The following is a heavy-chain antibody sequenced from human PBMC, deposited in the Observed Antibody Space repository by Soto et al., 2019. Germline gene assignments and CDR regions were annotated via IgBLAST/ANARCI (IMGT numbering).Heavy chain of an antibody. V-gene: IGHV4-34*01. Sequence: QVQLQQWGAGLLKPSETLSLTCAVYGESLSGYYGNWIRQSPGKGLEWIGEINYSRNTNYNPSLKSRVTISIDTSKNQFSLNMSSVTAAETAVYYCARTRILDVWGQGTTVIVSS. J-gene: IGHJ6*02. CDR1: GESLSGYY. CDR3: ARTRILDV. D-gene: IGHD2-15*01. CDR2: INYSRNT.